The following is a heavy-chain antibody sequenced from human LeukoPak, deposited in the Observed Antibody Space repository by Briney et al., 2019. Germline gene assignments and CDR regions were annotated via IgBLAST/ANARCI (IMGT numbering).Heavy chain of an antibody. D-gene: IGHD3-22*01. CDR2: INPNSGGT. V-gene: IGHV1-2*02. J-gene: IGHJ4*02. CDR1: GYTFTGYY. Sequence: ASVKVSCKASGYTFTGYYMHWVRQAPGQGLEWMGWINPNSGGTNYAQKFQGRVTMTRDTSISTAYMELSRLRSDDTAVYYCAREVEDYYDSSGCYFDYWGQRTLVTVSS. CDR3: AREVEDYYDSSGCYFDY.